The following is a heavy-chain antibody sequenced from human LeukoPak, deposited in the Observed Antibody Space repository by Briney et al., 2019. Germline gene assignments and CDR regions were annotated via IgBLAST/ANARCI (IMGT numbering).Heavy chain of an antibody. CDR2: INPNSGGT. CDR3: ARGDYGEIAFDI. D-gene: IGHD4-17*01. CDR1: GYTFTSYD. J-gene: IGHJ3*02. Sequence: ASVKVSCKASGYTFTSYDINWVRQATGQGLEWMGWINPNSGGTNYAQKFQGRVTMTRDTSISTAYMELSRLRSDDTAVYYCARGDYGEIAFDIWGQGTMVTVSS. V-gene: IGHV1-2*02.